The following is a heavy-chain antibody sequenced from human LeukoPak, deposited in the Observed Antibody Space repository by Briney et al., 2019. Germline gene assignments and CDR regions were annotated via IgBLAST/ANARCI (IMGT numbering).Heavy chain of an antibody. J-gene: IGHJ4*02. CDR2: ISGSGGST. CDR1: GFTXSSYA. CDR3: AKDLGWDFWSGYSGSLFDY. Sequence: RLSXXXSGFTXSSYAMSWVRQAPGKGLEWVSAISGSGGSTYYADSVKGRFTISRDNSKNTLYLQMNSLRAEDTAVYYCAKDLGWDFWSGYSGSLFDYWGQGTLVTVSS. V-gene: IGHV3-23*01. D-gene: IGHD3-3*01.